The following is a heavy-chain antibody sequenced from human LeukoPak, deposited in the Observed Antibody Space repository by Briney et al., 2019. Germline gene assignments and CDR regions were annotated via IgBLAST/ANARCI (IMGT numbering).Heavy chain of an antibody. Sequence: PGGSLRLSCAASGFTFSNYDMHWVRQAPGKGLEWVAVIWFDGSNKFYADSVKGRFTISRDNSKNTLYLQMNSLRAEDTAIYYCAKDIYYFDYWGQGTLVTVSS. CDR1: GFTFSNYD. CDR2: IWFDGSNK. CDR3: AKDIYYFDY. J-gene: IGHJ4*02. V-gene: IGHV3-33*06.